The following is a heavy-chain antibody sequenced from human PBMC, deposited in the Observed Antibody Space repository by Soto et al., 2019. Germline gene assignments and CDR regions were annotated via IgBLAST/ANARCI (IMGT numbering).Heavy chain of an antibody. CDR2: ISPDGSNK. V-gene: IGHV3-30-3*01. D-gene: IGHD3-22*01. J-gene: IGHJ4*02. CDR1: GFTFSSFA. Sequence: GGSLRLSCAASGFTFSSFAMHWVRQAPGKRLEWVAVISPDGSNKYYADSVKGRFTISRDNSKNTLYLQMNSLRAEDTAVYYCASPDSYFEYWGQGTLVTVSS. CDR3: ASPDSYFEY.